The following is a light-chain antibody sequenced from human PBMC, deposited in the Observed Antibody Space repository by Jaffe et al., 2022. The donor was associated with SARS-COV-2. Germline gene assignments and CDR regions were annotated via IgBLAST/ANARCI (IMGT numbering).Light chain of an antibody. CDR2: WAS. V-gene: IGKV4-1*01. CDR1: QSVLHSSNNKNY. CDR3: HQYHSSPRT. Sequence: DIVMTQSPDSLAVPLGERATINCKSSQSVLHSSNNKNYLAWYQQKPGQPPKLLIYWASTRESGVPDRFSGSGSGTDFTLTISSLQAEDVAVYYCHQYHSSPRTFGQGTKVEIK. J-gene: IGKJ1*01.